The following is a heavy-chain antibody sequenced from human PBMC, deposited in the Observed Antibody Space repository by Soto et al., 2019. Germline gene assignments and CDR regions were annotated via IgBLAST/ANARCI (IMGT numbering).Heavy chain of an antibody. D-gene: IGHD2-2*01. CDR1: GYTFTSYG. V-gene: IGHV1-18*01. Sequence: ASVKVSCKASGYTFTSYGISWVRQAPGQGLEWMGWISAYNGNTNYAQKKQGRVTITTDTSTSTDYMELRSLRSDDTAVFYCARGKVPAAINDYSNYLARYYFDYWGQGTLVTVSS. CDR3: ARGKVPAAINDYSNYLARYYFDY. J-gene: IGHJ4*02. CDR2: ISAYNGNT.